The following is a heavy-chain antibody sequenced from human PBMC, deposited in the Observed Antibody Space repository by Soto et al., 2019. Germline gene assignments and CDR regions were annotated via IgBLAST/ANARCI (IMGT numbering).Heavy chain of an antibody. CDR3: ARIATRRVVVPAAMRPPPSYYFDY. CDR1: GFTFSSYW. CDR2: IKQDGSEK. J-gene: IGHJ4*02. Sequence: EVQLVESGGGLVQPGGSLRLSCAASGFTFSSYWMSWVRQAPGKGLEWVAHIKQDGSEKYYVDSVKGRFTISRDNAKNSLYLQMNSLRAEDTAVYYCARIATRRVVVPAAMRPPPSYYFDYWGQGTLVTVSS. D-gene: IGHD2-2*01. V-gene: IGHV3-7*01.